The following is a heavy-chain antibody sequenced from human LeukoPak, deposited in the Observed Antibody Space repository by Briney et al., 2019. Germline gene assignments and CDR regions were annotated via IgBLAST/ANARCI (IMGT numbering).Heavy chain of an antibody. V-gene: IGHV3-30-3*01. CDR1: EFTFSRSA. CDR3: ARSWVETAEFDL. CDR2: ISYDESNI. Sequence: GGSLRLSCAASEFTFSRSAMHWVRQAPGRGLEWVTTISYDESNIYYSDSVKGRFTVSRENSKNILHLQMSGLRAEDTAMYYCARSWVETAEFDLWGQGTLVTVSS. D-gene: IGHD5-18*01. J-gene: IGHJ1*01.